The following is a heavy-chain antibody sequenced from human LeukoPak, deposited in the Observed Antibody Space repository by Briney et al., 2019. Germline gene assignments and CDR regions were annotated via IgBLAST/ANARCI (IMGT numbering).Heavy chain of an antibody. CDR1: GFTFSSYS. CDR2: ISSSSSYI. D-gene: IGHD3-22*01. Sequence: PGESLRLSCAASGFTFSSYSMNWVRQAPGKGLEWVSSISSSSSYIYYADSVKGRFTISRDNAKNSLYLQMNSLRAEDTAVYYCARDYYDSSGYPWFDPWGQGTLVTVSS. CDR3: ARDYYDSSGYPWFDP. V-gene: IGHV3-21*01. J-gene: IGHJ5*02.